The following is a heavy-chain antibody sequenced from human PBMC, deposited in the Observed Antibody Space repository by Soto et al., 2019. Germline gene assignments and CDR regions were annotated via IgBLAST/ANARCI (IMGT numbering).Heavy chain of an antibody. J-gene: IGHJ5*02. Sequence: GESLKISCKASGYSFTTYWIGWVRQMPGKGLEWMGIIYPGDSDTRYSPSFQGQVTISADKSISTAYLQWSSLKASDSAMYYCARRRMTASSTRFDPWGQGTLVTSPQ. CDR2: IYPGDSDT. V-gene: IGHV5-51*01. D-gene: IGHD2-21*02. CDR1: GYSFTTYW. CDR3: ARRRMTASSTRFDP.